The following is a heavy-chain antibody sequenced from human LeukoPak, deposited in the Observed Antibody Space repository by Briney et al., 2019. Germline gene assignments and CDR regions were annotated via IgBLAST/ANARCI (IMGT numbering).Heavy chain of an antibody. V-gene: IGHV3-48*03. CDR3: ARDDGSYSRSPGFDY. D-gene: IGHD1-26*01. Sequence: GGSLRLSCAASGFTLSPFEMSWVRQPPGKGLEWVAYVSGGDTSIYYADSVKGRFTISRDNAKNSLYLQMNSLRAEDTAVYYCARDDGSYSRSPGFDYWGQGTLVTVSS. CDR2: VSGGDTSI. J-gene: IGHJ4*02. CDR1: GFTLSPFE.